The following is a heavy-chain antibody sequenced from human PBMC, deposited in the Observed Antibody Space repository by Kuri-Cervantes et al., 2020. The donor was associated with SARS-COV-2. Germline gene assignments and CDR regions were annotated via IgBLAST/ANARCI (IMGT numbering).Heavy chain of an antibody. CDR3: AKEDCGDHGGFDM. J-gene: IGHJ3*02. D-gene: IGHD4-17*01. CDR1: GFSFNKYW. Sequence: GGSLRLSCAASGFSFNKYWMTWVRQAPGKGLDWVAFIGSDGRNKYYADSVKGRFTISRDNSKNILFLQMNSLGAEDTAVYYCAKEDCGDHGGFDMWGQGTMVTVSS. V-gene: IGHV3-30*02. CDR2: IGSDGRNK.